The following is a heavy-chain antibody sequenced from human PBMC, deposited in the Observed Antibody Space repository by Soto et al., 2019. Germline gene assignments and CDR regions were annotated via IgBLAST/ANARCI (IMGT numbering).Heavy chain of an antibody. D-gene: IGHD3-3*02. CDR2: INHCGGT. Sequence: VQLQQWGAGLLKPSETLSLTCAVYGGSFSGYYWTWIRQAPGKGLEWIGEINHCGGTNYNSSLKSRVTISVDTSKNQFSLILYSVTAADTAVYYWARDRQYYQFWSGCQNEGPCAMDVWGQGTTVTVSS. CDR3: ARDRQYYQFWSGCQNEGPCAMDV. CDR1: GGSFSGYY. V-gene: IGHV4-34*02. J-gene: IGHJ6*02.